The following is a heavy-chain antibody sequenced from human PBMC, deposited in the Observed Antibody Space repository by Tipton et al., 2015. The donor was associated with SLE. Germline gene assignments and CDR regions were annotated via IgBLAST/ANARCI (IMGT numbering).Heavy chain of an antibody. J-gene: IGHJ2*01. CDR2: INHSGST. CDR1: GGSFSGYY. Sequence: LRLSCAVYGGSFSGYYWSWIRQPPGKGLEWIGEINHSGSTTYNPSLKSRVTISVDTPKNQFSLKLSSVTAADTAVYYCAREGIAAAGGFDLWGRCTLVTVSS. D-gene: IGHD6-13*01. V-gene: IGHV4-34*01. CDR3: AREGIAAAGGFDL.